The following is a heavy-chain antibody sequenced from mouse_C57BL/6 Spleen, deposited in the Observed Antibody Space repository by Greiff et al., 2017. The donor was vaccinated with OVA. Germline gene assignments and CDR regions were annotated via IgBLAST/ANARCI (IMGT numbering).Heavy chain of an antibody. CDR3: ARTSLRLVPSFDY. CDR1: GYTFTDYY. Sequence: EVQLQQSGPVLVKPGASVKMSCKASGYTFTDYYMNWVKQSHGKSLEWIGVINPYNGGTSYNEKFKGKATLTVDKSSSTAYMELNSLTSEDSAVYYCARTSLRLVPSFDYWGQGTTLTVSS. D-gene: IGHD3-2*02. V-gene: IGHV1-19*01. CDR2: INPYNGGT. J-gene: IGHJ2*01.